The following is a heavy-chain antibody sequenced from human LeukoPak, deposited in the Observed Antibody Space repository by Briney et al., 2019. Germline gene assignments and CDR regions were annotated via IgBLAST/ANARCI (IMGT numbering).Heavy chain of an antibody. CDR3: AGDIVVVPAAIA. CDR2: ISSSGSTI. Sequence: GGSLRLSCAASGFTVSSNYMSWVRQAPGKGLEWVSYISSSGSTIYYADSVKGRFTISRDNAKNSLYLQMNSLRAEDTAVYYCAGDIVVVPAAIAWGQGTLVTVSS. CDR1: GFTVSSNY. D-gene: IGHD2-2*02. J-gene: IGHJ5*02. V-gene: IGHV3-11*01.